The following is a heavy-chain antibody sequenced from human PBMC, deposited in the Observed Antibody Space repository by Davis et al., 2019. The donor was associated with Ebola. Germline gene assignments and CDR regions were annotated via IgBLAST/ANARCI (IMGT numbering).Heavy chain of an antibody. D-gene: IGHD3-16*01. CDR1: GGSIRSYY. J-gene: IGHJ5*02. CDR2: INHSGST. Sequence: SETLSLTCTVSGGSIRSYYWSWIRQPPGKGLEWIGEINHSGSTNYNPSLKSRVTISVDTSKNQFSLKLSSVTAADTAVYYCARAIGGRGGWFDPWGQGTLVTVSS. CDR3: ARAIGGRGGWFDP. V-gene: IGHV4-34*01.